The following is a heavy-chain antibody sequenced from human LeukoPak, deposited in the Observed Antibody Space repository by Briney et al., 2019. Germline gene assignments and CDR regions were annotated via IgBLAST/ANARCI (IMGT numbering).Heavy chain of an antibody. Sequence: PSETLSLTCTVSGGSISSGGYYWSWIRQHPGKGLEWIGYIYYSRSTYYNPSLKSRVTISVDTSKNQFSLKLSSVTAADTAVYYCARERYYDSSGCTDYWGQGTLVTVSS. CDR2: IYYSRST. D-gene: IGHD3-22*01. V-gene: IGHV4-31*03. CDR1: GGSISSGGYY. J-gene: IGHJ4*02. CDR3: ARERYYDSSGCTDY.